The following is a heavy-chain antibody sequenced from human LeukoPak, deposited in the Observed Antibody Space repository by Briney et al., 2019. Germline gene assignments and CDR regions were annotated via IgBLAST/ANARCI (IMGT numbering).Heavy chain of an antibody. Sequence: PGGSLRLSCAASGFTFSTYEMHWVRQAPGKGLEWVAVISHDGNDQYYGDSVNGRFTISRDNSKNALYLQMNSLRLEDTAVYYCARDRDCSRTSCFNAFDVWGQGTMAIVSS. CDR3: ARDRDCSRTSCFNAFDV. CDR1: GFTFSTYE. J-gene: IGHJ3*01. D-gene: IGHD2-2*01. V-gene: IGHV3-30*04. CDR2: ISHDGNDQ.